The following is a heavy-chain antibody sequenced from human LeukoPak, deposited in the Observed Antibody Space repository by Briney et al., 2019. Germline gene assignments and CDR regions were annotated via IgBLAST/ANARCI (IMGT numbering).Heavy chain of an antibody. CDR1: GFNFSNYG. CDR3: AKDGSQQHHDYFDY. D-gene: IGHD6-13*01. Sequence: GGSLRLSCAASGFNFSNYGMQWVRQAPGKGLQWVALISYDGTNKYYADSVEGRFTISRDNSKNTLYLQMNSLRAEDTAVHYCAKDGSQQHHDYFDYWGQGTLVTVSS. CDR2: ISYDGTNK. J-gene: IGHJ4*02. V-gene: IGHV3-30*18.